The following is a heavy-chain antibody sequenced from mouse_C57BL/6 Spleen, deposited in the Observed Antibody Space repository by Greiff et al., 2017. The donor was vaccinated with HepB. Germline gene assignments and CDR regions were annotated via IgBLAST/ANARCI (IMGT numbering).Heavy chain of an antibody. Sequence: QVQLQQSGPELVKPGASVKISCKASGYAFSSSWMNWVKQRPGKGLEWIGRIYPGDGDTNYNGKFKGKATLTADKSSSTAYMQLSSLTSEDSAVYFCAREGGWPWYFDVWGTGTTVTVSS. D-gene: IGHD2-3*01. CDR3: AREGGWPWYFDV. V-gene: IGHV1-82*01. CDR2: IYPGDGDT. J-gene: IGHJ1*03. CDR1: GYAFSSSW.